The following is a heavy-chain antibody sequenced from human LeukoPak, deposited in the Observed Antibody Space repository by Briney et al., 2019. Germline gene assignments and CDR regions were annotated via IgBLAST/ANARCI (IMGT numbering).Heavy chain of an antibody. CDR1: GFTFSSYW. CDR3: ARDRSSSWYDHDAFDI. CDR2: IKQEGSEK. V-gene: IGHV3-7*01. D-gene: IGHD6-13*01. J-gene: IGHJ3*02. Sequence: GGSLRLSCAASGFTFSSYWMSWVRQAPGKGLEWVANIKQEGSEKYYVDSVKGRFTISRDNAKNSLYLQMNSLRAEDTAVYYCARDRSSSWYDHDAFDIWGQGTMVTVSS.